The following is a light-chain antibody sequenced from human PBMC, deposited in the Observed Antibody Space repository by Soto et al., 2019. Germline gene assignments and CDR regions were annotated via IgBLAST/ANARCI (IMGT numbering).Light chain of an antibody. CDR2: DAS. CDR3: QQRGNWPLT. V-gene: IGKV3-11*01. CDR1: QSVSSY. Sequence: EIVLTQSPATLSLSPGERATLSCRASQSVSSYFAWYQQKPGQAPRLLIYDASNRATGLPARFSGSGSGTDFTLTISRLEPEDFAVYYCQQRGNWPLTFGQGTKVEIK. J-gene: IGKJ1*01.